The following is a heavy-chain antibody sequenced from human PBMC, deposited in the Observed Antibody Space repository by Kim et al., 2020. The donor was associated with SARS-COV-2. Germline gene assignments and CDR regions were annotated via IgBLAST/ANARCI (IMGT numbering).Heavy chain of an antibody. Sequence: GGSLRLSCAASGFTFSSYAMHWVRQAPGKGLEWVAVISYDGSNKYYADSVKGRFTISRDNSKNTLYLQMNSLGAEDTAVYYCARGPSYYLTDYWGQGTLVTVSS. V-gene: IGHV3-30-3*01. CDR3: ARGPSYYLTDY. D-gene: IGHD3-10*01. CDR2: ISYDGSNK. CDR1: GFTFSSYA. J-gene: IGHJ4*02.